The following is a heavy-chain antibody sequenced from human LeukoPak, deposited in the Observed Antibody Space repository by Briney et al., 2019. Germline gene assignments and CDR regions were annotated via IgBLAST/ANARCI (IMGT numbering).Heavy chain of an antibody. D-gene: IGHD3-10*01. V-gene: IGHV4-34*01. CDR2: INHSGST. CDR1: GGSFSGYY. CDR3: ARCVRRSRHWFDP. Sequence: PSETLSLTCAVYGGSFSGYYWSWIRQPPGKGLEWIGEINHSGSTNYNPSLKSRVTISVDTSKNQFSLKLSSVTAADTAVYYCARCVRRSRHWFDPWGQGTLVTVSS. J-gene: IGHJ5*02.